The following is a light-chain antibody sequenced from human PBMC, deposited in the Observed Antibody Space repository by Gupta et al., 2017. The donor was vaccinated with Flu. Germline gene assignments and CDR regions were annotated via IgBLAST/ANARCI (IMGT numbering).Light chain of an antibody. V-gene: IGKV3-11*01. Sequence: PAHLSLFPGESATLSCRASQSVANYLDWYQQKPGQSPRLLIYDAVKRATGVPDRFSGSGAGTYFTLTITSREPEDFAIYYCQQRSNLRLTFGEGTKVGIK. CDR2: DAV. CDR1: QSVANY. J-gene: IGKJ4*01. CDR3: QQRSNLRLT.